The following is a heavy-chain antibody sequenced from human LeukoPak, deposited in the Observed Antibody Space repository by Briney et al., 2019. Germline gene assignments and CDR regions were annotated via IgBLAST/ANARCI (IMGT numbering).Heavy chain of an antibody. D-gene: IGHD6-13*01. V-gene: IGHV3-30-3*01. CDR2: ISYDGSNK. CDR3: AKGAAAGGVTWFDP. CDR1: GFTFSSYA. Sequence: GGSLRLSCAASGFTFSSYAMHWVRQAPGKGLEWVAVISYDGSNKYYADSVKGRFTISRDNSKNTLYLQMNSLRAEDTALYYCAKGAAAGGVTWFDPWGQGNLVTVSS. J-gene: IGHJ5*02.